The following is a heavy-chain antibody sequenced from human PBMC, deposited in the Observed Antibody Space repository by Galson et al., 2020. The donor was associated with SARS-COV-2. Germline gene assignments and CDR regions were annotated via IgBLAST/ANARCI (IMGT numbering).Heavy chain of an antibody. V-gene: IGHV3-30*02. Sequence: GGSLRLSCAASGFTLSSYGMHWVRQAPGKGLEWVAFIKTDGSDQFYAVSVEGRFGISRDNPKNTLYLQMNSLRPEDTAVYYCAKDGPNRDLRFDSWGQGTLVTVSS. CDR1: GFTLSSYG. CDR2: IKTDGSDQ. J-gene: IGHJ4*02. D-gene: IGHD7-27*01. CDR3: AKDGPNRDLRFDS.